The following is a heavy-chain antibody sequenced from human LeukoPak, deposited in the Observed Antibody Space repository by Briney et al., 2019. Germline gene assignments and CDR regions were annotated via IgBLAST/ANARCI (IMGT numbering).Heavy chain of an antibody. D-gene: IGHD1-26*01. CDR3: ARGGGGSYYD. V-gene: IGHV3-74*01. CDR1: GFTLSSYG. J-gene: IGHJ4*02. CDR2: INTDGSTT. Sequence: GGSLRLSCAASGFTLSSYGMHWVRQAPGKGLVWVSRINTDGSTTSYADSVKGRFTISRDNAKNTLYLQMNSLRAEDTAVYYCARGGGGSYYDWGQGTLVTVSS.